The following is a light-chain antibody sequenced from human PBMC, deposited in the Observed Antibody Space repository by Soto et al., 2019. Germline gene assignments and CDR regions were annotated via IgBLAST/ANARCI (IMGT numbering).Light chain of an antibody. CDR2: EVN. CDR1: RSDFGGYNY. Sequence: QSALTQPASVSGSPGQSITIPCTGTRSDFGGYNYVSWYQHHPGKAPKLMIYEVNSRPSGVSDRFSGSKSGNTASLTISGLQAEDEADYYCSSYTSSDTVLFGGGTKLTVL. CDR3: SSYTSSDTVL. V-gene: IGLV2-14*01. J-gene: IGLJ3*02.